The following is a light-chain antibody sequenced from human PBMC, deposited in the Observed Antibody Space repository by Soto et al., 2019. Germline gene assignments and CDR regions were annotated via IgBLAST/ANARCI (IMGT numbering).Light chain of an antibody. V-gene: IGKV3-20*01. CDR1: QSIRSSY. Sequence: EIVLTQSPGTLSLSPGESATLSCRASQSIRSSYLAWYQQTPGQAPRLLIYDASSRAAGIPDRFSGSGSGTDFTLTISGLEPEDFGVYYCQQYGGSPRPFGRGTKVEIK. CDR2: DAS. J-gene: IGKJ1*01. CDR3: QQYGGSPRP.